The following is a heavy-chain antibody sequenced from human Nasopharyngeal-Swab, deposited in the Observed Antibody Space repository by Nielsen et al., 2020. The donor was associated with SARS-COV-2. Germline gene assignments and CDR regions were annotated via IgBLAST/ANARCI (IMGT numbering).Heavy chain of an antibody. CDR3: ARGGYYCSSTSCYYYSGYYYGMDA. V-gene: IGHV4-34*01. D-gene: IGHD2-2*01. CDR2: INHSGST. Sequence: SETLSLTCAVYGGSFSGYYWSWIRQPPGKGLDWIGEINHSGSTKYNPSPKSRVNISVDTSKNQFSLKVSSVTAADTAVYYCARGGYYCSSTSCYYYSGYYYGMDAWGQGTTVTVSS. CDR1: GGSFSGYY. J-gene: IGHJ6*02.